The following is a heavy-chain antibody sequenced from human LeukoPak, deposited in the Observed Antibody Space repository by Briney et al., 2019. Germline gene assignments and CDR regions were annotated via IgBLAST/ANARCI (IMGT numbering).Heavy chain of an antibody. V-gene: IGHV4-31*03. CDR2: IYYSGST. CDR3: ARSTDGCGSYCFFDY. D-gene: IGHD1-26*01. J-gene: IGHJ4*02. Sequence: SQTLSLTCTVSGGSICSGGYYWSWIRQHPGKGLEWIGFIYYSGSTYYNPSLKSRVTISVDTSKNQFSLKLSSVTAADTAVYHCARSTDGCGSYCFFDYWGQGTLVTVSS. CDR1: GGSICSGGYY.